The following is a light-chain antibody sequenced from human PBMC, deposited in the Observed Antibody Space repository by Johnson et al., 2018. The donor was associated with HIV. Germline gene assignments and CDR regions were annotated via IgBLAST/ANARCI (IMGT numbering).Light chain of an antibody. J-gene: IGLJ1*01. CDR3: GTWDSSLSAVP. CDR1: SSNIGNNY. V-gene: IGLV1-51*01. Sequence: QSVLTQPPSVSAAPGQKVTISCSGSSSNIGNNYVSWYQQLPGTAPKLLIYDNNKRPSGIPDRFSGSKSGTSATLGITGLQTGVEADYYCGTWDSSLSAVPFGTGTKVTVL. CDR2: DNN.